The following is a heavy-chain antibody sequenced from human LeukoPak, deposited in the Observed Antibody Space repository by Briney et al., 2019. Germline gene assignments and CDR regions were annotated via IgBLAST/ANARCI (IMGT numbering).Heavy chain of an antibody. CDR2: ISGSGGRI. Sequence: GGSLRLSCAASGFTFSSYAMSWVRQSPGKGLEWVSDISGSGGRINYADSVKGRFTISRDNAKTTLYLQINSLRAEDTAVYYCAKTYDFGDYPHVWGRGTLVTVSS. J-gene: IGHJ4*02. D-gene: IGHD4-17*01. CDR3: AKTYDFGDYPHV. CDR1: GFTFSSYA. V-gene: IGHV3-23*01.